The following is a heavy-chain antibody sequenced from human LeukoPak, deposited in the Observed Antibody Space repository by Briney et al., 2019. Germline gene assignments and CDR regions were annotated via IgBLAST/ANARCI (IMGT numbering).Heavy chain of an antibody. CDR1: GFTFSSYA. CDR3: TTYDILTGYYRSMNDY. J-gene: IGHJ4*02. D-gene: IGHD3-9*01. Sequence: PGGSLRLSCAASGFTFSSYAMSWVRQAPGKGLEWVSAISGSGGSTYYADSVKGRFTISRDNSKNTLYLQMNSLKTEDTAVYYCTTYDILTGYYRSMNDYWGQGTLVTVSS. V-gene: IGHV3-23*01. CDR2: ISGSGGST.